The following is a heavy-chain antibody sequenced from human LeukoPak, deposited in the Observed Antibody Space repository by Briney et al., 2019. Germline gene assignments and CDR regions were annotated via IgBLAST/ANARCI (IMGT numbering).Heavy chain of an antibody. Sequence: ASVKVSCKASGYTFTGYYMHWVRQAPGQGLEWMGWINPNSGGTNYAQKFQGRVTMTRDTSISTAYMELSRLRSDDTAVYYCARDSYDGDAFDIWGQGTMVTVSS. CDR2: INPNSGGT. V-gene: IGHV1-2*02. CDR3: ARDSYDGDAFDI. J-gene: IGHJ3*02. D-gene: IGHD3-22*01. CDR1: GYTFTGYY.